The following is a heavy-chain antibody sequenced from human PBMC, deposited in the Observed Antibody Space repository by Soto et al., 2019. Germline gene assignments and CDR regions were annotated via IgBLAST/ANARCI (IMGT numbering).Heavy chain of an antibody. J-gene: IGHJ3*02. CDR2: LYADGST. Sequence: PGGSLRLSCAASGFTVSSNYMSWVRQAPGKGLEWVSVLYADGSTYYADSVKGRFTISRDNSKNTLYLQMSSLRAEDTAVYYCARDLWFSQGHYYDSSDSPGSDVFNIWGQGTMVTVSS. V-gene: IGHV3-53*01. CDR1: GFTVSSNY. CDR3: ARDLWFSQGHYYDSSDSPGSDVFNI. D-gene: IGHD3-22*01.